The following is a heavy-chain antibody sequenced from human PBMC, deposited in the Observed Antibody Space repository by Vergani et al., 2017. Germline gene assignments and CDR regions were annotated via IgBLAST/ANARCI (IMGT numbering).Heavy chain of an antibody. CDR1: GFTFSSYE. CDR3: APSGYWDY. Sequence: EVQLVESGGGLVQPGGSLRLSCAASGFTFSSYEMNWVRQAPGKGLEWVSYISSSGSTIYYADSVKGRFTISRDKSKDTLYLQMNSLRAEDTAVYYCAPSGYWDYWGQGTLVTVSS. D-gene: IGHD3-3*01. J-gene: IGHJ4*02. V-gene: IGHV3-48*03. CDR2: ISSSGSTI.